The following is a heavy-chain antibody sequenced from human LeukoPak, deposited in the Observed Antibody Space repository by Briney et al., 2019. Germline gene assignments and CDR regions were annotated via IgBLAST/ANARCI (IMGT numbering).Heavy chain of an antibody. Sequence: GGSLRLSCAASGFTVSSNYMSWVRQAPGKELEWVSVIYSGGSTYYADSVKGRFTISRDNSKNTLYLQMNSLRAEDTAVYYCARSTLWFGADYWGQGTLVTVSS. CDR1: GFTVSSNY. D-gene: IGHD3-10*01. CDR3: ARSTLWFGADY. CDR2: IYSGGST. J-gene: IGHJ4*02. V-gene: IGHV3-53*01.